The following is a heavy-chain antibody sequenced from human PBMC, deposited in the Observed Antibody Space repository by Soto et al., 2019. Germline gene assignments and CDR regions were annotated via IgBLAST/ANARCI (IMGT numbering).Heavy chain of an antibody. V-gene: IGHV4-61*01. J-gene: IGHJ4*02. CDR2: ISYSGKT. CDR1: GGSVNSGSHY. Sequence: SETLALTSYVSGGSVNSGSHYWTWIRQPPGKTLEWIGHISYSGKTDFNPSLRSRVTLSRDTSKNQFSLRLTSVTAADTAVYYCAIALGGKTLSFYYFDNWGQGALVTVSS. D-gene: IGHD1-26*01. CDR3: AIALGGKTLSFYYFDN.